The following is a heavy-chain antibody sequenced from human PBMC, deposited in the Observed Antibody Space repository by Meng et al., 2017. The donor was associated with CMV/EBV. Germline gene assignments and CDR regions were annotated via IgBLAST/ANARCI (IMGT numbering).Heavy chain of an antibody. Sequence: VHLVQSVAGVKKPGASGKVPCKASGYTFTSYGISWVRQAPGQGLEWMGWISAYNGNTNYAQKLQGRVTMTTDTSTSTAYMELRSLRSDDTAVYYCARMEVGGGSCYSDYWGQGTLVTVSS. J-gene: IGHJ4*02. CDR3: ARMEVGGGSCYSDY. D-gene: IGHD2-15*01. CDR2: ISAYNGNT. CDR1: GYTFTSYG. V-gene: IGHV1-18*01.